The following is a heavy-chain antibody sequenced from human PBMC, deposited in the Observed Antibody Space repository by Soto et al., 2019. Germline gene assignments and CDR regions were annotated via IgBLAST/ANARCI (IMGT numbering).Heavy chain of an antibody. D-gene: IGHD2-21*01. J-gene: IGHJ4*02. CDR2: IYYSGST. Sequence: SETLSLTCTFSVVSISSYYWSCIRHPPGKGLEWIGYIYYSGSTNYNPSLKSRVTISVDTSKNQFSLKLSSVTAADTAVYYCARNNSSIFQCWRQGTLVNV. CDR3: ARNNSSIFQC. CDR1: VVSISSYY. V-gene: IGHV4-59*01.